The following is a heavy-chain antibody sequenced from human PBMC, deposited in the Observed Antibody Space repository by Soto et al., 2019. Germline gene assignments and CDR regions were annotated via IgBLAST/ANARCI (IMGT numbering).Heavy chain of an antibody. CDR1: GFSFSSFA. J-gene: IGHJ6*04. CDR2: IGDSGAST. D-gene: IGHD1-26*01. CDR3: AKGVELDV. Sequence: EVLLLESGGGLVQPGGSLRLSCEASGFSFSSFAMNWVRQAPGKGLEWVSAIGDSGASTYYADSVKGRFTISRDNSRNTLYLQLNSLRADYPAVYYCAKGVELDVWGNGTTVTVSS. V-gene: IGHV3-23*01.